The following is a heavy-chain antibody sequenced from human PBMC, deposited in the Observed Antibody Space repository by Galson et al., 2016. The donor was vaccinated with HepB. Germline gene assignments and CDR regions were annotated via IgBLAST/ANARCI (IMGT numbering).Heavy chain of an antibody. V-gene: IGHV1-69*13. CDR1: GGTFSSYG. J-gene: IGHJ3*02. CDR3: ARGACCGSTSCYCGFDI. Sequence: SVKVSCKAPGGTFSSYGISWMRQAPGQGLEWMGWIIPLFGTPKYAQKFQGRVTITADESTSTAYMELSSLGSEDTAVYYCARGACCGSTSCYCGFDIWGQGTMVTVSS. D-gene: IGHD2-2*01. CDR2: IIPLFGTP.